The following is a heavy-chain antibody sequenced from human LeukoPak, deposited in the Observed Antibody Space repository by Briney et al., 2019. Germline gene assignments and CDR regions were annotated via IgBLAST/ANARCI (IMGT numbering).Heavy chain of an antibody. J-gene: IGHJ4*02. Sequence: ASVKVSCKASGYTFTDFGISWVRQAPGQGLEWMGWISAYNGNKNYVQKFQGRVTMTTDTSTGTAYMELTSLRSDDTAMYYCTRDLGVDTTMIFFDYWGQGTLVTVSP. D-gene: IGHD5-18*01. CDR1: GYTFTDFG. CDR3: TRDLGVDTTMIFFDY. V-gene: IGHV1-18*01. CDR2: ISAYNGNK.